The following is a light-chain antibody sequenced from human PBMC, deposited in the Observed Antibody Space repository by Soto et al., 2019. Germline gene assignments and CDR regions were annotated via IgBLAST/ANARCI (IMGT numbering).Light chain of an antibody. Sequence: QSALTQPASVSESPGQSITISCIGTSSDVGTYDLVSWYQQHPGKAPKLMIYEVRNRPSGVSDRFSGSRSGNTASLTISGLQAEDESDYYCSSYTSSSTWVFGGGTKLTVL. CDR3: SSYTSSSTWV. J-gene: IGLJ3*02. V-gene: IGLV2-14*01. CDR1: SSDVGTYDL. CDR2: EVR.